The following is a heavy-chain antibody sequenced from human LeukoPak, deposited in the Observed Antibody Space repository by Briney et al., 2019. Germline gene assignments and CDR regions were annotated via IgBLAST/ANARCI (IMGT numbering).Heavy chain of an antibody. J-gene: IGHJ4*02. CDR3: AKDNPVLEY. CDR1: GFSFSTFG. V-gene: IGHV3-30*18. Sequence: PGGSLRLSCATSGFSFSTFGMHWVRQTPGKGLEWVSHISKDESNKYYADSVKGRFTISRDTSKNTLFLQMNSLRVEDTAIYYCAKDNPVLEYWGQGTLVIVSS. CDR2: ISKDESNK.